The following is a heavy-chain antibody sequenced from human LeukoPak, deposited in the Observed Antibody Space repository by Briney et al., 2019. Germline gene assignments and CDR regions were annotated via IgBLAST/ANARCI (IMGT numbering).Heavy chain of an antibody. J-gene: IGHJ4*02. CDR1: GYTLTELS. CDR2: FDPEDGET. V-gene: IGHV1-24*01. Sequence: ASVKVSCKVSGYTLTELSMHWVRQAPGKGLEWMGGFDPEDGETIYAQKFQGRVTMTEATSTDTAYMELSSLRSEDTAVYYCATGDGFGELLDYWGQGTLVTVSS. CDR3: ATGDGFGELLDY. D-gene: IGHD3-10*01.